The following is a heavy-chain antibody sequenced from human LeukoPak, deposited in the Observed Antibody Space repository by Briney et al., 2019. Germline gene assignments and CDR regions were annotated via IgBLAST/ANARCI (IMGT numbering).Heavy chain of an antibody. CDR2: ISSSSSYI. V-gene: IGHV3-21*01. CDR3: ARVSGSGYYYLDWFDP. D-gene: IGHD3-22*01. Sequence: GGSLRLSCAASGFTFSSYSMNWVRQAPGKGLEWVSSISSSSSYIYYADSVKSRFTISRDNAKNSLYLQMNSLRAEDTAVYYCARVSGSGYYYLDWFDPWGQEPWSPSPQ. CDR1: GFTFSSYS. J-gene: IGHJ5*02.